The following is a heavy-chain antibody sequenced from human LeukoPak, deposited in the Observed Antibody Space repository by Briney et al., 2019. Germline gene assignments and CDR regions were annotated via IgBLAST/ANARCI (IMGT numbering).Heavy chain of an antibody. Sequence: GRSLRLSCAASGFTFSSYAMHWVRQAPGKGLEWVAVISYDGSNKYYADSVKGRFTISRDNSKNTLYLQMNSLRAEDTAVYYCTKDRGDLLITFGGVIVKSTYFDYWGQGTLVTVSS. CDR2: ISYDGSNK. D-gene: IGHD3-16*02. CDR1: GFTFSSYA. J-gene: IGHJ4*02. CDR3: TKDRGDLLITFGGVIVKSTYFDY. V-gene: IGHV3-30-3*01.